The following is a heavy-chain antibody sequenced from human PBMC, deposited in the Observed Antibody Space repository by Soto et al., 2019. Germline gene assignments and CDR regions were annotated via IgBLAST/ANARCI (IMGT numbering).Heavy chain of an antibody. CDR1: GFSLTTGGVG. CDR3: AHEAPGTSFFDF. V-gene: IGHV2-5*02. D-gene: IGHD6-13*01. CDR2: IYWDHDK. J-gene: IGHJ4*02. Sequence: QITLKESGPTLVNPTQTLTLTCTFSGFSLTTGGVGVGWIRQPPGKALEWLALIYWDHDKRYSPSLKSSLTSTKDTSKNQVLLTMTNMDPVDTATYSCAHEAPGTSFFDFWGQGALVTVSS.